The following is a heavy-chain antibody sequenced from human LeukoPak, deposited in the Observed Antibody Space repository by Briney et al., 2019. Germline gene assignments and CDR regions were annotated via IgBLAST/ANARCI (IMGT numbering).Heavy chain of an antibody. J-gene: IGHJ4*02. V-gene: IGHV1-18*01. CDR1: GYTFSTYD. D-gene: IGHD2-2*01. Sequence: GASVKVSCKASGYTFSTYDINWVRQVPGQGLEWMGWISAYNGNTNYAQKLQGRVTMTTDTSTSTAYMELRSLRSDDTAVYYCARVQPGVGPFDYWGQGTLVTVSS. CDR3: ARVQPGVGPFDY. CDR2: ISAYNGNT.